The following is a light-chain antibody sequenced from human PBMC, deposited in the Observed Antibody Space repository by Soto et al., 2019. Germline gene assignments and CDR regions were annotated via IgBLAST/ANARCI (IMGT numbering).Light chain of an antibody. CDR3: QQYNNWPLT. V-gene: IGKV3-15*01. J-gene: IGKJ4*01. CDR2: GAS. CDR1: QSIGGD. Sequence: VVMTQSPATLSLSPGEGATLSCSASQSIGGDLAWYQQRPGQAPRLLIYGASTRATGIPAGFRGHGSGTEFTLTISSLQSEDFAVYYCQQYNNWPLTFGGGTKVDIK.